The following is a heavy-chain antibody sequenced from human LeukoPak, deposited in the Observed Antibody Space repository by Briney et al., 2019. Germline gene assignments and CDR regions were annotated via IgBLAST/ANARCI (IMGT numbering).Heavy chain of an antibody. D-gene: IGHD3-3*01. CDR3: ASLFWSGYYSIFGVDV. CDR1: GGSFSGYY. V-gene: IGHV4-34*01. CDR2: INHSGST. J-gene: IGHJ6*02. Sequence: SETLSLTCAVYGGSFSGYYWSWIRQPPGKGLEWIGEINHSGSTNYNPSLKSRVTISVDTSKNQFSLKLSSVTAADTAVYYCASLFWSGYYSIFGVDVWGQGTTVTVSS.